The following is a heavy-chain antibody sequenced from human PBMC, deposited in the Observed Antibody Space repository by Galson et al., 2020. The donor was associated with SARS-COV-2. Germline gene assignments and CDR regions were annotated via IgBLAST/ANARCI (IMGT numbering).Heavy chain of an antibody. V-gene: IGHV4-30-4*01. CDR1: GGSISSGDYY. D-gene: IGHD3-22*01. CDR2: IYYSGST. J-gene: IGHJ3*02. Sequence: ETSETLSLTCTVSGGSISSGDYYWSWIRQPPGKGLEWIWYIYYSGSTYYNPSLKSRVTISVDTSKKQFSLKLSSVTAADTAVYYCARLDSSGYRDGAAFDIWGKGTMVTVSS. CDR3: ARLDSSGYRDGAAFDI.